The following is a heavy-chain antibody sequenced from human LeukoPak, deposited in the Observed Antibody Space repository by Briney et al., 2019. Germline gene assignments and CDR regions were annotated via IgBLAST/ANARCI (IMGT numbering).Heavy chain of an antibody. V-gene: IGHV3-23*01. CDR3: AFGTNAEYFQH. CDR2: ISGSGGST. CDR1: GFTFSSYA. D-gene: IGHD3-16*01. J-gene: IGHJ1*01. Sequence: GGSLRLSCAASGFTFSSYAMSWVRQAPGKGLEWVSAISGSGGSTYYADSVEGRFTISRDNSKNTLYPQMNSLRAEDTAVYYCAFGTNAEYFQHWGQGTLVTVSS.